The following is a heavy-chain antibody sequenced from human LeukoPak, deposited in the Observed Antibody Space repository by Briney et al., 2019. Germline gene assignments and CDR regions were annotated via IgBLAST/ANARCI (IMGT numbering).Heavy chain of an antibody. D-gene: IGHD3-3*01. Sequence: ASVKVSCKASGYTFTGYYMHWVRQAPGQGLEWMGWIIPNSGGTNYAQKFQGRVTMTRDTSISTAYMELSRLRSDDTAVYYCARDCSISDFWSGSYGFEGVGYWGQGTLVTVSS. V-gene: IGHV1-2*02. CDR2: IIPNSGGT. CDR1: GYTFTGYY. CDR3: ARDCSISDFWSGSYGFEGVGY. J-gene: IGHJ4*02.